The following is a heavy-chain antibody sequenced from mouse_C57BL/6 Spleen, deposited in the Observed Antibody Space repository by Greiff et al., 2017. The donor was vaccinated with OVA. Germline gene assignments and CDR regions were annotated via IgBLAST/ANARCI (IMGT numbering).Heavy chain of an antibody. D-gene: IGHD2-2*01. J-gene: IGHJ3*01. CDR1: GYSITSGYY. CDR2: ISYDGSN. Sequence: DVKLQESGPGLVKPSQSLSLTCSVTGYSITSGYYWNWIRQFPGNKLEWMGYISYDGSNNYNPSLKNRIPITCDTSKNQFFLKFNSVTTEDTATYYCARDRYGYDGAWFAYWGQGTLGTVSA. CDR3: ARDRYGYDGAWFAY. V-gene: IGHV3-6*01.